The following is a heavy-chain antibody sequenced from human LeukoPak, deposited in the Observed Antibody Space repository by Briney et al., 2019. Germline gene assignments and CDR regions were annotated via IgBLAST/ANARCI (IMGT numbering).Heavy chain of an antibody. CDR1: GYSFTTYW. CDR3: ARRSAVAPYYYMDV. J-gene: IGHJ6*03. CDR2: IYPGDSDT. V-gene: IGHV5-51*01. Sequence: GESLKFSCQGSGYSFTTYWIGWVRQLPGKGLEWMGIIYPGDSDTSYSPSFQGQVTISADKSINTAYLQWSSLKASDTAMYYCARRSAVAPYYYMDVWGKGTTVTVSS.